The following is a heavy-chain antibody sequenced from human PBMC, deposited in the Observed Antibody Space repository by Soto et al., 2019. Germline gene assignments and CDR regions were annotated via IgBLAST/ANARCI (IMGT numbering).Heavy chain of an antibody. CDR2: INAGNGNT. J-gene: IGHJ4*02. V-gene: IGHV1-3*01. D-gene: IGHD6-13*01. CDR3: ARGSEPAYSSWYVNGDY. CDR1: GYTCTSYA. Sequence: QVHLVQSGAEVKKPGASVKVSCKASGYTCTSYAIHWVRQAPGQRLEWMGWINAGNGNTKYSQKFQGRVTIARDTSASTAYMEVSSLRFEDTAVYYCARGSEPAYSSWYVNGDYWGQGTLVTVSS.